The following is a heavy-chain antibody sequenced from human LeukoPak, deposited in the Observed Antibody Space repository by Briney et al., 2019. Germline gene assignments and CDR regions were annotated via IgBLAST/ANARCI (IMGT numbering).Heavy chain of an antibody. CDR1: GGSIRSSSHY. Sequence: SETLSLTCTISGGSIRSSSHYWGWIRQPPGKGLEWIGSIYYSGSTYYNPSLKSRVTISVDTSKNQFSLKLSSVTAADTAVYYCANVWGVVVAARFWGKGTTVSISS. CDR2: IYYSGST. J-gene: IGHJ6*04. CDR3: ANVWGVVVAARF. D-gene: IGHD2-15*01. V-gene: IGHV4-39*07.